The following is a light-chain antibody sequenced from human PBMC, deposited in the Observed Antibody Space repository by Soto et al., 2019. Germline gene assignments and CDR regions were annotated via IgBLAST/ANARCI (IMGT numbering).Light chain of an antibody. CDR1: QSVSTS. V-gene: IGKV3-15*01. CDR3: QHNINWPWT. J-gene: IGKJ1*01. Sequence: EVVLKQSPATLSVSPGERATLSCRASQSVSTSLAWYQQKPGETPRLLIYGASVRATAIPARFSGSGSGTEFTLTISSLQPEDFAVYYCQHNINWPWTFGQGTKVDIK. CDR2: GAS.